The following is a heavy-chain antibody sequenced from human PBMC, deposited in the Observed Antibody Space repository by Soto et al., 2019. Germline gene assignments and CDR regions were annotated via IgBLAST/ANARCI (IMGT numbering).Heavy chain of an antibody. CDR2: IIPILGIA. CDR3: ARERGSTVTTRYYYMDV. Sequence: GASVKVSCKASGGTFSSYTISWVRQAPGQGLEWMGRIIPILGIANYAQKFQGRVTITADKSTSTAYMELSSLRSEDTAVYYCARERGSTVTTRYYYMDVWGKGTTVTVSS. CDR1: GGTFSSYT. D-gene: IGHD4-17*01. J-gene: IGHJ6*03. V-gene: IGHV1-69*04.